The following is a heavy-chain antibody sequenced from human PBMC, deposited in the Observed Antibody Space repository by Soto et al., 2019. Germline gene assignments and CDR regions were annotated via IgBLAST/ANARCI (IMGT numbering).Heavy chain of an antibody. CDR3: AASYGPRYRAFDY. CDR2: VNPIVSMS. Sequence: SVKVSCKASGDTFSFYTINWVRQAPGLGLEWMGRVNPIVSMSNYAQKFQGRVTITADKSTNTAYMQLSSLRSEDTAIYYCAASYGPRYRAFDYWGQGALVTVS. J-gene: IGHJ4*02. D-gene: IGHD3-16*01. CDR1: GDTFSFYT. V-gene: IGHV1-69*02.